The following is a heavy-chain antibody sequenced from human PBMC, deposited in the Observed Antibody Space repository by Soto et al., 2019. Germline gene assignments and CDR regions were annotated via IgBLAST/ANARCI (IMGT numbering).Heavy chain of an antibody. CDR3: AKGRLGYCSSTSCYMGRAFDI. V-gene: IGHV1-69*13. J-gene: IGHJ3*02. CDR1: GGTFSSYA. CDR2: IIPIFGTA. Sequence: GASVKVSCKASGGTFSSYAISWVRQAPGQGLEWMGGIIPIFGTANYAQKFQGRVTITADESTSTAYMELSSLRSEDTAVYYCAKGRLGYCSSTSCYMGRAFDIWGQGTMVTVSS. D-gene: IGHD2-2*02.